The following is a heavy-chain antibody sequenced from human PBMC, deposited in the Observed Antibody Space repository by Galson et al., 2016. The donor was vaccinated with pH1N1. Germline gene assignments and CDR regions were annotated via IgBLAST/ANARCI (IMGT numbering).Heavy chain of an antibody. J-gene: IGHJ6*02. V-gene: IGHV1-18*01. CDR1: GYTFTSNG. Sequence: SVKVSCKASGYTFTSNGISWVRQAPGQGLEWMGWINVDTGNTVHAQKLQGRVTMTTDTTTRTVYMDLGSLKSDDTGVYYCARGRGDLAGYYYGLDVWGQGTTVTVSS. CDR3: ARGRGDLAGYYYGLDV. CDR2: INVDTGNT.